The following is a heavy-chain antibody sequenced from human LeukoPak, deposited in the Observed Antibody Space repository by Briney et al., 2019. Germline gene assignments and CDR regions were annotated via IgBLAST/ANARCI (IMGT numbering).Heavy chain of an antibody. Sequence: GGSLRLSCAASGFIFSSYGMKWVRQAPGKGLEWVSTISNSDYSTYYADSVKGRFTISRANSENTLYLQMNNLRAEDTAVYYCAKATGYLLWGQGTLVTVSS. D-gene: IGHD1-14*01. CDR3: AKATGYLL. J-gene: IGHJ4*02. V-gene: IGHV3-23*01. CDR1: GFIFSSYG. CDR2: ISNSDYST.